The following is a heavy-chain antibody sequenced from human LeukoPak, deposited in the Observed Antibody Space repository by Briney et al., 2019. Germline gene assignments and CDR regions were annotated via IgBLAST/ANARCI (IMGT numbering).Heavy chain of an antibody. Sequence: PGESRRLSCATSGFTLSSYAMSWVRQAAGKGLEWVSCIGASGGSTYYADSVKGRLTISRDNSKNTLYLQMNSLRTDDTAVYYCAKAEGYDILTGLDYWGQGTLVTVSS. V-gene: IGHV3-23*01. J-gene: IGHJ4*02. D-gene: IGHD3-9*01. CDR2: IGASGGST. CDR1: GFTLSSYA. CDR3: AKAEGYDILTGLDY.